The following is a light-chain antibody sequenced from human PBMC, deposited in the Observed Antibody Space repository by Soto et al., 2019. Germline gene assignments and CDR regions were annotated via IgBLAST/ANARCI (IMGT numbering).Light chain of an antibody. CDR3: CSDAGSGTYV. J-gene: IGLJ1*01. Sequence: QAVVTQPASVSGSPGQSITLSCSGTSSDVGSGNFVSWYQHHPGKVPKLMIYEVSKRPSGVSDRFSGSKSGNTASLTISALPAEDGAEYYCCSDAGSGTYVFGTGTTLTVL. CDR1: SSDVGSGNF. V-gene: IGLV2-23*02. CDR2: EVS.